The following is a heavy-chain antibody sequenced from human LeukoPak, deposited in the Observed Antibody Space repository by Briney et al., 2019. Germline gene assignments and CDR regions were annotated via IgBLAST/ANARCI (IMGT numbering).Heavy chain of an antibody. V-gene: IGHV3-33*08. J-gene: IGHJ4*02. D-gene: IGHD3-10*01. Sequence: GRSLRLSCAASGSTFDDYAMHWVRQAPGKGLEWVAVIWYDGSNKYYADSVKGRFTISRDNSKNTLYLQMNSLRAEDTAVYYCARGLLWFGEEGYFDYWGQGTLVTVSS. CDR2: IWYDGSNK. CDR3: ARGLLWFGEEGYFDY. CDR1: GSTFDDYA.